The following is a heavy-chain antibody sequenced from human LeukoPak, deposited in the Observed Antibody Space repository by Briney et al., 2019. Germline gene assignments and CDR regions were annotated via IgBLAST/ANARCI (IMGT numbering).Heavy chain of an antibody. CDR2: VYYSGST. CDR1: GVSISSYY. J-gene: IGHJ6*03. D-gene: IGHD2-15*01. V-gene: IGHV4-59*01. Sequence: PSETLSLTCTVSGVSISSYYWTWIRQPPGKGLEWIGYVYYSGSTNYNPSLKSRVSISVDTSKNQFSLNLSSVTATDTAVYYCARSLRGSASSEDYYYYYMDVWGKGTTVTVSS. CDR3: ARSLRGSASSEDYYYYYMDV.